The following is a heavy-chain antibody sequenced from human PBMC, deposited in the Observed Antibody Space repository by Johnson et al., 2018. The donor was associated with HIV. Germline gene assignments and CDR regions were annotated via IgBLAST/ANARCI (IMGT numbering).Heavy chain of an antibody. CDR1: GFTFSSYW. CDR3: ARVEWELDAFDI. J-gene: IGHJ3*02. V-gene: IGHV3-74*02. Sequence: VQLVESGGGLVQPGGSLRLSCAASGFTFSSYWMSWVRQAPGKGLLWVSRINSDGSSTNYAGSVKGRFTISRDNAKNTLYLQMNSLRAEDTAVYYCARVEWELDAFDIWGQGTMVTVSS. CDR2: INSDGSST. D-gene: IGHD1-26*01.